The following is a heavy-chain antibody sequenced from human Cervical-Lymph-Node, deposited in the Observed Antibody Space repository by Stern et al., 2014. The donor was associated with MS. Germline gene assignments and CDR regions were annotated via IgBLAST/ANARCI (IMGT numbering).Heavy chain of an antibody. Sequence: VQLVESGAEVKKPGASVKVSCKASGYTFTSYAMHWVRQAPGQRLEWMGWINAGNGNTKYSQKFQGRVTITRDTSASTAYMELSSLRSEDTAVYYCARDVRDCSGGSCYAYYYYGMTSGAKGPRSPSP. D-gene: IGHD2-15*01. J-gene: IGHJ6*02. CDR1: GYTFTSYA. CDR2: INAGNGNT. CDR3: ARDVRDCSGGSCYAYYYYGMTS. V-gene: IGHV1-3*01.